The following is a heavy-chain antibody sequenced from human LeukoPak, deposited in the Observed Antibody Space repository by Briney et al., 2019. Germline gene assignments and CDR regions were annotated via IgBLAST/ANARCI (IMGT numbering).Heavy chain of an antibody. CDR1: GYSFTDYY. CDR3: ARDPVDYDILTGYNNWFDP. CDR2: INPNSGGT. D-gene: IGHD3-9*01. J-gene: IGHJ5*02. Sequence: KVXXXAXGYSFTDYYIHWVRQAPGQGLEWMGWINPNSGGTNFAQKFQGRVTMTRDTSISTAYMELSSLRSEDTAVYYCARDPVDYDILTGYNNWFDPWGQGTLVTVSS. V-gene: IGHV1-2*02.